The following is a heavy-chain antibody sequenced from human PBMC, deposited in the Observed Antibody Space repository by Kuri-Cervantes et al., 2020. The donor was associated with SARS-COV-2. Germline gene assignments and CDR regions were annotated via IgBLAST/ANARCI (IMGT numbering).Heavy chain of an antibody. CDR1: GFTFSSYS. J-gene: IGHJ6*03. CDR3: ARDCSSPYKYYYYYYMDV. CDR2: ISSTSSYI. D-gene: IGHD6-13*01. Sequence: LLLTCAASGFTFSSYSMNWVRQAPGKGLEWVSSISSTSSYIYYADSAKGRFTISRDNAKNSLYLQMNSLRAEDTAVYYCARDCSSPYKYYYYYYMDVWGKGTTVTVSS. V-gene: IGHV3-21*01.